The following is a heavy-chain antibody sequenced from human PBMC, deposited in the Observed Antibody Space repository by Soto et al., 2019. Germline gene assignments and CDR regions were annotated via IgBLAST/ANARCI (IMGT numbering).Heavy chain of an antibody. CDR3: ARDNYNGDY. Sequence: QVQLVQSGAEVKKPGSSVKVSCKASGGTFSSYTISWVRQAPGQGLEWMGRIIPILGIANYAQKFQGRVTIAADKSTSHAYLELSSLRSEDTAVYYCARDNYNGDYWGQGTLVTVSS. D-gene: IGHD1-1*01. J-gene: IGHJ4*02. CDR1: GGTFSSYT. CDR2: IIPILGIA. V-gene: IGHV1-69*02.